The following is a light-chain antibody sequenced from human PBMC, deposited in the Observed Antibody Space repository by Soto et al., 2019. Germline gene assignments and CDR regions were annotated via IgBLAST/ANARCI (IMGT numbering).Light chain of an antibody. CDR3: QQYNNWTRT. J-gene: IGKJ1*01. V-gene: IGKV3-20*01. CDR2: GTS. Sequence: IVLTQSPGTLSLSPGERATLSCRASQSVSSKYLAWYQQKPGQAPRVLIYGTSIRASGVPERFSGGGSGTDFTLTITSLQSEDFAVYYCQQYNNWTRTFGQGTKVDIX. CDR1: QSVSSKY.